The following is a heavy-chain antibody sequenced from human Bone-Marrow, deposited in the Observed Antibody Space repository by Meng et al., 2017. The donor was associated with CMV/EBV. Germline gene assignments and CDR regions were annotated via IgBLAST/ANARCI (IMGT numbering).Heavy chain of an antibody. V-gene: IGHV1-46*01. J-gene: IGHJ4*02. Sequence: ASVKVSCKASGYTFTSYYMHWVRQAPGQGLEWMGIINPSGGSTSYAQKFQGRVTMTRDTSTSTGYMELSSLRSEDTAVYYCARGSSPVGVVIKPSDFDYWGQGTLVTVSS. CDR3: ARGSSPVGVVIKPSDFDY. D-gene: IGHD3-3*01. CDR1: GYTFTSYY. CDR2: INPSGGST.